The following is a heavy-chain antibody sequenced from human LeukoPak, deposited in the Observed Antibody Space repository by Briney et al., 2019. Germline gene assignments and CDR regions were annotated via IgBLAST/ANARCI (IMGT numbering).Heavy chain of an antibody. D-gene: IGHD1-1*01. CDR1: GGTFSSYA. Sequence: ASVKVSCKASGGTFSSYAISWVRQAPGQGLEWMGGIIPIFGTANYAQKFQGRVTITADESTSTAYMELSSLRSEDTAVYYCASVGDWNDAFDYWGQGTLVTVSS. J-gene: IGHJ4*02. CDR3: ASVGDWNDAFDY. V-gene: IGHV1-69*13. CDR2: IIPIFGTA.